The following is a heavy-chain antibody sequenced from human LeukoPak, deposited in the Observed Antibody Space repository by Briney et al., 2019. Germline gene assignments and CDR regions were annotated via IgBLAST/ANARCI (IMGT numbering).Heavy chain of an antibody. CDR1: GYTFTSYD. CDR3: ARAQSFYGSGRNWFDP. J-gene: IGHJ5*02. Sequence: ASVKVSCKASGYTFTSYDINWVRQATGQGLEWMGWMNPNSGNTGYAQKLQGRVTMTRNTSISTAYMELSSLRSEDTAVYYCARAQSFYGSGRNWFDPWGQGTLVTVSS. V-gene: IGHV1-8*01. D-gene: IGHD3-10*01. CDR2: MNPNSGNT.